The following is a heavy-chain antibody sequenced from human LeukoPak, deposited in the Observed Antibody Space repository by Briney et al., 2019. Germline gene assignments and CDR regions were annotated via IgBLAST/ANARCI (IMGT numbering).Heavy chain of an antibody. Sequence: ASVTVSCKASGYTFTSYAMNWVRQAPGQGLEWMGWINTNTGNPTGRFVFSLDTSVSTAYLQISSLKAEDTAVYYCARDLIGSGWYSERAFDIWGQGTMVTVSS. CDR2: INTNTGNP. CDR3: ARDLIGSGWYSERAFDI. D-gene: IGHD6-19*01. J-gene: IGHJ3*02. CDR1: GYTFTSYA. V-gene: IGHV7-4-1*02.